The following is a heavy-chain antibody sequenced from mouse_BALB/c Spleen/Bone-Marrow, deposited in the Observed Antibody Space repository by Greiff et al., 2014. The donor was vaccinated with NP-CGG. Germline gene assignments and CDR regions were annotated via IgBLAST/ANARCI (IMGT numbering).Heavy chain of an antibody. Sequence: EVQLVESGGGLVRPGGSLKLSCAASGFAFSSYDMSWVRQTPVKRLEWVAYISHGGGTTYYSDTVKGRFTISRDNAKNTLYLQMSSLKSEDTAIYYCTRHGGYYPYYYAMDYWGQGTSVTVSS. D-gene: IGHD2-3*01. CDR1: GFAFSSYD. J-gene: IGHJ4*01. CDR3: TRHGGYYPYYYAMDY. V-gene: IGHV5-12-1*01. CDR2: ISHGGGTT.